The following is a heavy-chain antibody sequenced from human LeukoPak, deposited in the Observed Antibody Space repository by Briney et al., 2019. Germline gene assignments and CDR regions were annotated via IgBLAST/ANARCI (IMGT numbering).Heavy chain of an antibody. Sequence: SGGSLRLSCAASGFSFYSYSMNWVRQAPGKGLVCVSRINSDGSSTSYADSVKGRFTISRDNAKNSLYLQMNSLRAEDTALYYCLKGGTAMTGGYFDYWGQGTLVTVSS. CDR3: LKGGTAMTGGYFDY. V-gene: IGHV3-74*01. CDR2: INSDGSST. CDR1: GFSFYSYS. D-gene: IGHD5-18*01. J-gene: IGHJ4*02.